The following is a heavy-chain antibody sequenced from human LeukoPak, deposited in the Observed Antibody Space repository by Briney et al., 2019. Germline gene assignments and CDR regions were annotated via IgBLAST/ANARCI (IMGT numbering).Heavy chain of an antibody. V-gene: IGHV3-21*01. Sequence: GGSLRLSCAASGFTFSSYSMNWVRQAPGKGLQWVSSISSSSRYIYYADSVKGRFTISRDNARNSLYLQMNSLRAEDTAVYYCASPIVGATTIDYWGQGTLVTVSS. D-gene: IGHD1-26*01. CDR1: GFTFSSYS. J-gene: IGHJ4*02. CDR3: ASPIVGATTIDY. CDR2: ISSSSRYI.